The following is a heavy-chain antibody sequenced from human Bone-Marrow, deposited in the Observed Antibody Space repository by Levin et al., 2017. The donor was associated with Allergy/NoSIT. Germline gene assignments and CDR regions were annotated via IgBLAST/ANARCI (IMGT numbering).Heavy chain of an antibody. CDR3: ASGIAAAGPRNYYYYGMDV. V-gene: IGHV4-59*01. D-gene: IGHD6-13*01. Sequence: SQTLSLTCTVSGGSIRSYYWSWIRQPPGKGLEWIGYIYYSGSTNYNPSLKSRVTISVDTSKNQFSLKLSSVTAADTAVYYCASGIAAAGPRNYYYYGMDVWGQGTTVTVSS. J-gene: IGHJ6*02. CDR2: IYYSGST. CDR1: GGSIRSYY.